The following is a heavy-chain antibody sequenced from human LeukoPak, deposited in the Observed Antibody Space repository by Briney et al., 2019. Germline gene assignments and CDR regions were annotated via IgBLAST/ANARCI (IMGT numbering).Heavy chain of an antibody. Sequence: GGSLRVSCAASGFTFSSYAMSWVRQAPGKGVEWVSAISGSGGSTYYADSVKGRFTISSDNSKNTLYLQMNSLRAEDTAVYYCAKSPEGGDDAFDIWGQGTMVTVSS. CDR3: AKSPEGGDDAFDI. CDR2: ISGSGGST. D-gene: IGHD1-26*01. CDR1: GFTFSSYA. J-gene: IGHJ3*02. V-gene: IGHV3-23*01.